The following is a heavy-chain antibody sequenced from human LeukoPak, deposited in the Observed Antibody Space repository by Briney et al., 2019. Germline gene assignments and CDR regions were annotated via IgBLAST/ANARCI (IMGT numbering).Heavy chain of an antibody. D-gene: IGHD5-12*01. V-gene: IGHV1-2*02. J-gene: IGHJ5*02. Sequence: ASVLVSCKASGYTFTDYYVHWVRQAPGQGPEWMGWINPHSGGTNYAQKFQGRVTMTRDTSISTAYMELSSLTSDDTAVYYCARFAGATFTNWFDPWGQGTLVTVSS. CDR1: GYTFTDYY. CDR3: ARFAGATFTNWFDP. CDR2: INPHSGGT.